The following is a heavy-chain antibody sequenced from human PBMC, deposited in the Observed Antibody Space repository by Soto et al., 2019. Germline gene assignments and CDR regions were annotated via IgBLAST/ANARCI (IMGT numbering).Heavy chain of an antibody. Sequence: QVQLVESGGGVVQPGRSLRLSCAASGFTFSSYGMHWVRQAPGKGLEWVAVISYDGSNKYYADSVKGRFTXXXDNSKXXXXXXXXXXXXXXXAVYYCAKGIGYCSGGSCSWGQGTLVTVSS. CDR2: ISYDGSNK. CDR1: GFTFSSYG. V-gene: IGHV3-30*03. D-gene: IGHD2-15*01. J-gene: IGHJ5*02. CDR3: AKGIGYCSGGSCS.